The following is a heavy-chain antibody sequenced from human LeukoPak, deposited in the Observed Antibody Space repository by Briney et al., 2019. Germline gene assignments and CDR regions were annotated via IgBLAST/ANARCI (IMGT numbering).Heavy chain of an antibody. D-gene: IGHD2-2*01. Sequence: PGGSPRLSCAASGFTFSSYWMSWVRQAPGKGLEWVANIKQDGSEKYYVDSVKGRFTISRDNAKNSLYLQMNSLRADDTAVYYCARALTVSVGYCSRSSCQADYWGQGTLVTVSS. CDR3: ARALTVSVGYCSRSSCQADY. V-gene: IGHV3-7*01. CDR1: GFTFSSYW. J-gene: IGHJ4*02. CDR2: IKQDGSEK.